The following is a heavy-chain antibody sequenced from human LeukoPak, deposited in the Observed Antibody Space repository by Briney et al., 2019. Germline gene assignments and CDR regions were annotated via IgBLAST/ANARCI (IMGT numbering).Heavy chain of an antibody. Sequence: SETLSLTCGVSGHSLRSYYYWGWIRQPPGKRLEWIGTIHHDGTTYDNPSLKSRVAISVDTSKNQFSLKVKSVTAADTAVYYCARVFDTTMGPFDYWGQGTLVTVSS. V-gene: IGHV4-38-2*01. CDR3: ARVFDTTMGPFDY. J-gene: IGHJ4*02. D-gene: IGHD5-18*01. CDR1: GHSLRSYYY. CDR2: IHHDGTT.